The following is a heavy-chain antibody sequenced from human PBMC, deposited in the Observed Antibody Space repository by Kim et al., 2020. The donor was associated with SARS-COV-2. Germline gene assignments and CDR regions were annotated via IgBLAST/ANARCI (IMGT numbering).Heavy chain of an antibody. CDR1: GYTFTSYA. V-gene: IGHV1-3*01. Sequence: ASVKVSCKASGYTFTSYAMHWVRQAPGQRLEWMGWINAGNGNTKYSQKFQGRVTITRDTSASTAYMELSSLRSEDTAVYYCARGPRVGSTQWYYYYYYGMDVWGQGTTVTVSS. CDR3: ARGPRVGSTQWYYYYYYGMDV. D-gene: IGHD2-8*01. CDR2: INAGNGNT. J-gene: IGHJ6*02.